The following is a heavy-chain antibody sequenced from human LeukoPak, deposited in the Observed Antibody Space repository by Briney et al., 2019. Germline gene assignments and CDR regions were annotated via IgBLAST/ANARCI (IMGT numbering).Heavy chain of an antibody. D-gene: IGHD3-10*01. J-gene: IGHJ4*02. CDR1: GGSISSSSYY. V-gene: IGHV4-39*01. Sequence: PSETLSLTCTVSGGSISSSSYYWGWIRQPPGKGLEWIGSIYYSGSTYYNPSLKSRVTISVDTSKNQFSLKLSSVTAADTAVYYCARRPVWFGDFDYWGQGTLVTVSS. CDR2: IYYSGST. CDR3: ARRPVWFGDFDY.